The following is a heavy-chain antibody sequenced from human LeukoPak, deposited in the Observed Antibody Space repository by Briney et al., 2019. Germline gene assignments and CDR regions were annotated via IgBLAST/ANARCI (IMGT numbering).Heavy chain of an antibody. CDR2: INHSGST. V-gene: IGHV4-34*01. D-gene: IGHD4-11*01. Sequence: SETLSLTCAVYGGSFSGYYWSWIRQPPGKGLEWIGEINHSGSTNYNPSLKSRVTISVDTSKNQFSLKLNSLTAADTAIYYCARGSGNYGGFDYWGQGTLVTVSS. J-gene: IGHJ4*02. CDR3: ARGSGNYGGFDY. CDR1: GGSFSGYY.